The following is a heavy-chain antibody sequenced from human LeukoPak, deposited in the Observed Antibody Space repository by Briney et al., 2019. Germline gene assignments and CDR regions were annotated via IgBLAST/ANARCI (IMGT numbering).Heavy chain of an antibody. CDR2: IYHSGST. CDR1: GGSISSSNW. J-gene: IGHJ4*02. V-gene: IGHV4-4*02. CDR3: AKEGKYSSGWPHYYFDY. D-gene: IGHD6-19*01. Sequence: SETLSLTCAVSGGSISSSNWWSWVRQPPGKGLEWIGEIYHSGSTNYNPSLKSRVTISVDKSKNQFSLKLSSVTAADTAVYYCAKEGKYSSGWPHYYFDYWGQGTLVTVSS.